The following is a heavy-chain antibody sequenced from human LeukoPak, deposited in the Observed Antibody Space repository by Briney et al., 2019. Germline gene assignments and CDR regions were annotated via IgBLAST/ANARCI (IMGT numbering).Heavy chain of an antibody. Sequence: ASVKVSCKASGYTSTTYYIHWVRQAPGQGLEWMGIINPSGGSTTYAQKFQGRVTMTRDTSTSTVYMELSSLRSDDTAVYFCAREAGIGTWIGYCSGDNCRTRFDYWGRGTLVTVSS. J-gene: IGHJ4*02. CDR1: GYTSTTYY. CDR3: AREAGIGTWIGYCSGDNCRTRFDY. D-gene: IGHD2-15*01. V-gene: IGHV1-46*01. CDR2: INPSGGST.